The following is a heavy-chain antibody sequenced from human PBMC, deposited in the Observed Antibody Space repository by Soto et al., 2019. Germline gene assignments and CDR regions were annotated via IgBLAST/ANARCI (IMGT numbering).Heavy chain of an antibody. Sequence: SETLSLTCTVSGGSISSSSYYWGWIRQPPGKGLEWIGSIYYSGSTYYNPSLKSRVTISVDTSKNQFSLKLSSVTAADTAVYYCARWDSGYDSREKWTYSRRPYYFDYWGQGTLVTVSS. J-gene: IGHJ4*02. CDR1: GGSISSSSYY. CDR2: IYYSGST. D-gene: IGHD5-12*01. V-gene: IGHV4-39*01. CDR3: ARWDSGYDSREKWTYSRRPYYFDY.